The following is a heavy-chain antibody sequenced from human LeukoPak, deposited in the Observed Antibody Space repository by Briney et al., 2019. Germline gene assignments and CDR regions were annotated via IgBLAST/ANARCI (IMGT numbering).Heavy chain of an antibody. D-gene: IGHD6-19*01. V-gene: IGHV3-23*01. CDR2: ISGSGGST. CDR1: GFTFSSYT. CDR3: AKDHSSGWYPYYFDY. J-gene: IGHJ4*02. Sequence: GGSLRLSCAASGFTFSSYTMSWVRQAPGKGLEWVSAISGSGGSTYYADSVKGRFTISRDNSKNTLYLQMNSLRAEDTAVYYCAKDHSSGWYPYYFDYRGQGTLVTVSS.